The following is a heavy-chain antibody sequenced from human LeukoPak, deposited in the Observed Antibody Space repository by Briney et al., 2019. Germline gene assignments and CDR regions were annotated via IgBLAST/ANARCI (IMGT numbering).Heavy chain of an antibody. CDR1: GYAFTGYS. D-gene: IGHD4-17*01. CDR2: ITTHTGNP. J-gene: IGHJ4*02. CDR3: ARDTSSVTFDY. Sequence: GASVKVSCKASGYAFTGYSINWVRQAPGQGLEWMGWITTHTGNPTYAQGFTGRFVFSLDTSVTTAFLQINSLQAEDTGVYYCARDTSSVTFDYWGQGTLVTVSS. V-gene: IGHV7-4-1*02.